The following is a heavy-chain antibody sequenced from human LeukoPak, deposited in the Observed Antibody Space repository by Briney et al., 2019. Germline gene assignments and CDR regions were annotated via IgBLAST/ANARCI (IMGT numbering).Heavy chain of an antibody. CDR3: ARGKLITIFGVVITSNWFDP. V-gene: IGHV1-8*01. CDR2: MNPNSGNT. CDR1: GYTITSYD. J-gene: IGHJ5*02. Sequence: ASVKVSCKASGYTITSYDINWVRQATGQGLEWMGWMNPNSGNTGYAQKFQGRVTMTRNTSISTAYMELSSLRSEDTAVYYCARGKLITIFGVVITSNWFDPWGQGTLVTVSS. D-gene: IGHD3-3*01.